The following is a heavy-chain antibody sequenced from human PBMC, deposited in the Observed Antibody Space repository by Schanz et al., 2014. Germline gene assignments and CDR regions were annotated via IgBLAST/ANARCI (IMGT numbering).Heavy chain of an antibody. D-gene: IGHD3-3*01. CDR3: ARGIDVSDFWSGSPPKGGANDY. CDR2: IWYDGSNK. Sequence: VQLLESGGGLVQPGGSLRLSCAASGFIFSSYGLHWVRQAPGKGLEWVAFIWYDGSNKYYADSVKGRFTISRDNSKNTLYLQMNSLRAEDTSVYFCARGIDVSDFWSGSPPKGGANDYWGQGTLVTVSS. J-gene: IGHJ4*02. V-gene: IGHV3-33*08. CDR1: GFIFSSYG.